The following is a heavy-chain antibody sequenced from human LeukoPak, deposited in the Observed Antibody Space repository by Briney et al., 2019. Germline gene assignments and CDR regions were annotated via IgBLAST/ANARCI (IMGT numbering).Heavy chain of an antibody. J-gene: IGHJ3*02. D-gene: IGHD3-22*01. Sequence: PSETLSLTCAVYGGSFSGYYWSWIRQPPGKGLEWIGEINHSGSTNYNPSLKSRVTISVDTSKNQFSLKLSSVTAADTAVYYCARRQNYYDSSGYYGNAFDIWGQGTMVTVSS. V-gene: IGHV4-34*01. CDR1: GGSFSGYY. CDR2: INHSGST. CDR3: ARRQNYYDSSGYYGNAFDI.